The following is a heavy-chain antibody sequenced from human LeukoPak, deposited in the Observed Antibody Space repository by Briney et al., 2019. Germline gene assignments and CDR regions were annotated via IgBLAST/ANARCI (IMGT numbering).Heavy chain of an antibody. CDR1: GFTFSSYW. CDR2: ISGSGGST. D-gene: IGHD3-10*01. V-gene: IGHV3-23*01. J-gene: IGHJ4*02. Sequence: PGGSLRLSCAASGFTFSSYWMSWVRQAPGKGLEWVSGISGSGGSTYYADSVKGRFTISRDNFNNTLYLQMNSLRAEDTAVYYCAKVRYYDSGSYYNYDYWGQGTLVTVSS. CDR3: AKVRYYDSGSYYNYDY.